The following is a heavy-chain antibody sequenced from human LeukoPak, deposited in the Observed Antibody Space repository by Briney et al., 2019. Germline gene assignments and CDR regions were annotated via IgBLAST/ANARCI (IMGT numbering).Heavy chain of an antibody. CDR1: GGSISSYY. J-gene: IGHJ6*02. CDR2: IYYSGST. D-gene: IGHD5-12*01. V-gene: IGHV4-59*12. Sequence: SETLSLTCTVSGGSISSYYWSWIRQPPGKGLEWIGYIYYSGSTYYNPSPKSRVTISVDTSKNQFPLKLSSVTAADTAVYYCARDKSGVIYYYGMDVWGQGTTVTVSS. CDR3: ARDKSGVIYYYGMDV.